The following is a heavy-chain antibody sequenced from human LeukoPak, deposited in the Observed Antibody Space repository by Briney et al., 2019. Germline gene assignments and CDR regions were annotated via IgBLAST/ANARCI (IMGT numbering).Heavy chain of an antibody. CDR1: GFTFRNYW. J-gene: IGHJ4*02. CDR2: INIDGTDT. V-gene: IGHV3-74*01. Sequence: GGSLRLSCAASGFTFRNYWLHWVRQAPGKGLVWASRINIDGTDTSYADSVKGRFTISRDNAKNTLYLQMSSLRAEDTAVYYCARVESGSCSNTRCRNIDYWGQGTLVTVSS. D-gene: IGHD2-2*01. CDR3: ARVESGSCSNTRCRNIDY.